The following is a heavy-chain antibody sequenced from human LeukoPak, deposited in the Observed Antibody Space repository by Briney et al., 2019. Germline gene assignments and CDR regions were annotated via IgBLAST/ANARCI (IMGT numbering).Heavy chain of an antibody. D-gene: IGHD3-10*01. CDR1: GFTSSDYY. J-gene: IGHJ4*02. CDR2: ISSSGSTI. Sequence: PGGSLRLSCAASGFTSSDYYMSWIRQAPGKGLEWVSYISSSGSTIYYADSVKGRFTISRDNAKNSLYLQMNSLRAEDTAVYYCARDYSTSRYYYGSGTGPPHYWGQGTLVTVSS. CDR3: ARDYSTSRYYYGSGTGPPHY. V-gene: IGHV3-11*04.